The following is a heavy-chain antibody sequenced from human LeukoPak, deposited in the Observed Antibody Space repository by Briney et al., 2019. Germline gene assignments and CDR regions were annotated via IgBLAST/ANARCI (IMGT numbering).Heavy chain of an antibody. V-gene: IGHV1-24*01. CDR2: FDPENGET. CDR1: GYTLTDLS. CDR3: TTVDSGTYSHFDC. J-gene: IGHJ4*02. Sequence: GASVKVSCKVSGYTLTDLSIHWVRQAPGKGLEWMGGFDPENGETIYAQNFQGRVTVTEDTSTVTAYMELSSLRSDDTAVYYCTTVDSGTYSHFDCWGQGTLVTVSS. D-gene: IGHD1-26*01.